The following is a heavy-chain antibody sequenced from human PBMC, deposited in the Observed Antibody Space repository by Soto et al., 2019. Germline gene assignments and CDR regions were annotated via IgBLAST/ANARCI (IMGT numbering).Heavy chain of an antibody. D-gene: IGHD6-6*01. CDR3: ARDGVIAARLTSLGLSY. J-gene: IGHJ4*02. CDR1: GGTFSSYA. V-gene: IGHV1-69*13. CDR2: IIPIFGTA. Sequence: ASVKVSCKASGGTFSSYAISWVRQAPGQGLEWMGGIIPIFGTANYAQKFQGRVTITADESTSTAYMELSSLRSEDTAVYYCARDGVIAARLTSLGLSYWGQGTLVTVSS.